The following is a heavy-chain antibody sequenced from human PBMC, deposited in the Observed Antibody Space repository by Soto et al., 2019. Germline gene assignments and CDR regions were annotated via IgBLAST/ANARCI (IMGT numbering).Heavy chain of an antibody. CDR1: GGSINTYY. V-gene: IGHV4-59*01. CDR3: AIVVDCRYGICTFCYDA. Sequence: SETLSLTCAVSGGSINTYYWSWVRKPPGKGLEWIGNIYHSGSTTYNPSLNSLVTISIDTSKDKLTLWLNSVTAAGMAVYYGAIVVDCRYGICTFCYDAWGLGTRVTVSS. D-gene: IGHD2-21*01. CDR2: IYHSGST. J-gene: IGHJ5*02.